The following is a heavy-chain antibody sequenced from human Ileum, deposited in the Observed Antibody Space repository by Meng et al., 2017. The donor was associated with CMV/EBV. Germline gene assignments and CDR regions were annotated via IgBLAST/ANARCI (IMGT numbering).Heavy chain of an antibody. Sequence: ASAKVSCKAAGYTFISYGITWMRQAPGQGPEWVGWISGYNGDTEYAQKMQGRVTMTTATSTSTAYMELRSLRSDDTAVYYCAKDTGIAARRGYGLDVWGQGTTVTVSS. CDR1: GYTFISYG. J-gene: IGHJ6*02. CDR3: AKDTGIAARRGYGLDV. D-gene: IGHD6-6*01. V-gene: IGHV1-18*01. CDR2: ISGYNGDT.